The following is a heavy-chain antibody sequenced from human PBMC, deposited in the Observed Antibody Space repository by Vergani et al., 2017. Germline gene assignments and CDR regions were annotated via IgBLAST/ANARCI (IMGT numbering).Heavy chain of an antibody. CDR2: LSTSGGS. CDR1: GVSVTDYN. D-gene: IGHD6-13*01. J-gene: IGHJ5*02. CDR3: AGDTHSWQRADR. Sequence: QAQLQESGPGLVKPSETLSLTCHVFGVSVTDYNCNWIRQAPGKGLEWIGSLSTSGGSTHASHNPSLKSLVSISVDTSKSQFSLRLTSVTAADSAIYYGAGDTHSWQRADRWGQGLLVSVSS. V-gene: IGHV4-59*02.